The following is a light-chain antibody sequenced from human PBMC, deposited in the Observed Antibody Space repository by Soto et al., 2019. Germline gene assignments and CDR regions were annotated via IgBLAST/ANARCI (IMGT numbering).Light chain of an antibody. V-gene: IGKV1-9*01. CDR1: QGISSD. J-gene: IGKJ2*01. CDR2: AAY. CDR3: HQLNSYPLYT. Sequence: IQLTQSPSSLSASVGDRVTITGRASQGISSDLAWYQQKPGKAPKLLIYAAYTLQSGVPSRLSGSGSGTDFTLTTSSMLPADFATYYCHQLNSYPLYTFGQGTKVEIK.